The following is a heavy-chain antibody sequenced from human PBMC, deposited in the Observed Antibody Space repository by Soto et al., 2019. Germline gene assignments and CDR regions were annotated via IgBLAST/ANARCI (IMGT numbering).Heavy chain of an antibody. CDR2: IKSDGSST. V-gene: IGHV3-74*01. Sequence: GGSLRLSCAASEFTFSNYWMYWVRQAPGKGLVWVSRIKSDGSSTSYADSVEGRFTISRDNAKNTLYLQMSSLRGEDTAVYYCAREPYSSSWYYYYYGMDVWGQGTTVTVSS. CDR1: EFTFSNYW. D-gene: IGHD6-13*01. CDR3: AREPYSSSWYYYYYGMDV. J-gene: IGHJ6*02.